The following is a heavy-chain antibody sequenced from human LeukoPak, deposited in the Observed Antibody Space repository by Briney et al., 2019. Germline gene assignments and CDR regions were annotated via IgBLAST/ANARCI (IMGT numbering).Heavy chain of an antibody. D-gene: IGHD5-12*01. Sequence: AGGSLRLSCAASGFTFSSYEMNWVRQAPGKGLEWVSYISSSGSTIYYADSVKGRFTISGDNAKNSLYLQMNSLRAEDTAVYYCAKEASGYDSNWFDPWGQGTLVTVSS. CDR3: AKEASGYDSNWFDP. V-gene: IGHV3-48*03. CDR2: ISSSGSTI. CDR1: GFTFSSYE. J-gene: IGHJ5*02.